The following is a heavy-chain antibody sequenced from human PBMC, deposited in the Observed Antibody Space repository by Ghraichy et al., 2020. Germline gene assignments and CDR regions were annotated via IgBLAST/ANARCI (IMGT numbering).Heavy chain of an antibody. Sequence: GGSLRLSCAPSGYNFSNYGMSWVRQAPGKGLEWISVISGSGGSTYYADSVMGRFTISADNTKNTLYLQMNSLRAEDTAVYYCAKDESGYPDAFDIWGQGSMVTVSS. CDR3: AKDESGYPDAFDI. CDR1: GYNFSNYG. J-gene: IGHJ3*02. D-gene: IGHD3-22*01. CDR2: ISGSGGST. V-gene: IGHV3-23*01.